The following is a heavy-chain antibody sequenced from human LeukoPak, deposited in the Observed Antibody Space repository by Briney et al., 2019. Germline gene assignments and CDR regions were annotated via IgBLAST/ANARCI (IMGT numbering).Heavy chain of an antibody. D-gene: IGHD4-17*01. CDR2: IYHSGST. CDR3: ARGAFDYGDYGYFDY. Sequence: SQTLSLTCTVSGGSISSGGYYWSWIRQHPGQGLEWIGYIYHSGSTYYNPSLKSRVTISVDTSKNQFSLKLSSVTAADTAVYYCARGAFDYGDYGYFDYWGQGTLVTVSS. V-gene: IGHV4-31*03. CDR1: GGSISSGGYY. J-gene: IGHJ4*02.